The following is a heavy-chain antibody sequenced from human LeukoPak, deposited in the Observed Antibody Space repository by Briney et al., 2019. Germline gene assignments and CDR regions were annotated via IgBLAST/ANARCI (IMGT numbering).Heavy chain of an antibody. D-gene: IGHD3-22*01. J-gene: IGHJ4*02. CDR3: ARVLGRGSGYYMYYSDY. Sequence: PGRSLRLSCAAYGFTFSSYTMHWVRQAPGKGLEWVAVISYDGRNKYYADSVKGRFTISRDNSKNTLYLEMNGLRDEDTAVYYCARVLGRGSGYYMYYSDYWGQGTLVTVSS. CDR1: GFTFSSYT. V-gene: IGHV3-30-3*01. CDR2: ISYDGRNK.